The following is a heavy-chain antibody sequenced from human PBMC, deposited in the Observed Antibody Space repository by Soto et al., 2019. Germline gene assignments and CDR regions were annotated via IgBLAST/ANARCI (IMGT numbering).Heavy chain of an antibody. CDR1: GFTFSGDW. J-gene: IGHJ4*02. CDR2: INMDGSST. Sequence: GGSLRLSCAASGFTFSGDWMHWVRQGAGKGLVWVSRINMDGSSTNYADSVKGRFTISRGNAKNTLYLQMNSLRVDDTAVYYCARGPRGLYHHDYWGQGALVTVSS. D-gene: IGHD2-2*01. V-gene: IGHV3-74*01. CDR3: ARGPRGLYHHDY.